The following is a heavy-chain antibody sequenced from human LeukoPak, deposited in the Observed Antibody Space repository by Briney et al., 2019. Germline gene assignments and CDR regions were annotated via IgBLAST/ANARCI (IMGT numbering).Heavy chain of an antibody. J-gene: IGHJ3*02. Sequence: GGSLRLSCAASGLTLSIYAMSWVRQARGKGLEWVSAISDGGDSTYYADSVKGRFTISRDNSKNTLYLQMNSLRAEETAIYYCAKDEGYCSGGSCRDAFDIWGQGTMVTVSS. CDR3: AKDEGYCSGGSCRDAFDI. D-gene: IGHD2-15*01. CDR1: GLTLSIYA. CDR2: ISDGGDST. V-gene: IGHV3-23*01.